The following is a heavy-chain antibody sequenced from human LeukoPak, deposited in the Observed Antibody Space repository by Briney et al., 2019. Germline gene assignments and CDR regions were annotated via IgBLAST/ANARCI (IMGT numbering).Heavy chain of an antibody. CDR1: GGSISSYY. D-gene: IGHD6-13*01. Sequence: SETLSLTCTVSGGSISSYYWSWIRQSPGKGLEGIGYIYYSGSTNYNPSLKSRVTISVDTSKNQFSLMLSSVTAAATAVYYCARFRGIIAAAGNWFDPWGQGTLVTVSS. CDR3: ARFRGIIAAAGNWFDP. CDR2: IYYSGST. J-gene: IGHJ5*02. V-gene: IGHV4-59*01.